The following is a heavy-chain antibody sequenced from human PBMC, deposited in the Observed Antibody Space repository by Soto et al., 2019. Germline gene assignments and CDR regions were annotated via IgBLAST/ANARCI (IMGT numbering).Heavy chain of an antibody. CDR2: IKSKIHGETT. CDR1: GFDFSNGW. D-gene: IGHD1-26*01. J-gene: IGHJ4*02. CDR3: TTDEWE. V-gene: IGHV3-15*05. Sequence: ELQLVESGGGLVKPGGSLRLSCAASGFDFSNGWMSWVRQAPGKGLEWVGRIKSKIHGETTDYAAPVKGRFTISRDDSKNTLYLQMNSLNIEDPAGYYCTTDEWEWGQGTLVTVSS.